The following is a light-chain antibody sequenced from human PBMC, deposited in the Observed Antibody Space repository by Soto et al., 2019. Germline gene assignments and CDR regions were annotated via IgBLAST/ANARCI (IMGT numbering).Light chain of an antibody. CDR1: ETIGNY. V-gene: IGKV1-39*01. J-gene: IGKJ2*01. CDR2: AAS. Sequence: IRMTQSPSSLSASVGDRVTISCRPSETIGNYVNWYQHRPGKAPYLLISAASFLQSGVPSRFSGNVSGTHFTLTIYNLQPEDFATYYCHLTHNTLIYTFGQGTKVEIK. CDR3: HLTHNTLIYT.